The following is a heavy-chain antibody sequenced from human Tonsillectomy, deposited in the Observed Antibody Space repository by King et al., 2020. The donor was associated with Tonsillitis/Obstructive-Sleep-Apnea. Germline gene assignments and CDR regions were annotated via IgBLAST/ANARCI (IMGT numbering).Heavy chain of an antibody. CDR3: ARRGSGWDDY. J-gene: IGHJ4*02. V-gene: IGHV4-59*08. CDR2: IYYSGST. Sequence: VRLQESGPGLVKPSETLSLTCTVSGGSISSYYWSWIRQPPGKGLEWIGYIYYSGSTNYNPSLKSRVTISVDTSKNQFSLKLSSVTAADTAVYYCARRGSGWDDYWGQGTLVTVSS. CDR1: GGSISSYY. D-gene: IGHD6-19*01.